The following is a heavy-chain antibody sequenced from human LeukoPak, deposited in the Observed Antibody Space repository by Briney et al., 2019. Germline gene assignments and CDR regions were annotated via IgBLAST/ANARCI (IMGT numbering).Heavy chain of an antibody. V-gene: IGHV3-30*02. D-gene: IGHD6-19*01. CDR3: AKPRYSSGWFLQH. J-gene: IGHJ1*01. CDR2: IRYDGSNK. CDR1: RFTFSRYG. Sequence: AGGSLRLTCAASRFTFSRYGMHWVRQAPGKGLEWVAFIRYDGSNKYYADSVKGRFTISRDNSKNTLYLQMNSLRAEDTAVYYCAKPRYSSGWFLQHWGQGTLVTVSS.